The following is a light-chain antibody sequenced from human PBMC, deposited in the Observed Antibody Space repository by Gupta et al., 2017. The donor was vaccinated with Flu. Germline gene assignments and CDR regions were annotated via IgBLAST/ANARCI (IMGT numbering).Light chain of an antibody. J-gene: IGKJ3*01. CDR3: HQRANARA. Sequence: SPAALSLSPGEAATLSCRASQSVRNSVAWYQQRPAQAPRLLIYDASTRAAGIPASFRGSGSGTDFTLSISSLEPEAFAVYYCHQRANARAFGPGTKLHIK. CDR2: DAS. CDR1: QSVRNS. V-gene: IGKV3-11*01.